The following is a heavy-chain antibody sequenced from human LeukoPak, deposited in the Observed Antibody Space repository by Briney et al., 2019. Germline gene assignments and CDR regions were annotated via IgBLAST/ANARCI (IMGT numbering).Heavy chain of an antibody. D-gene: IGHD5-12*01. Sequence: SSVKVSCKASGGTFSSYAISWVRQAPGQGLEWMGGIIPIFGTANYAQKFQGRVTITTDESTSTAYMELSSLRSDDTAVYYCARDQSGYPGCFDYWGQGTLVTVSS. CDR2: IIPIFGTA. CDR1: GGTFSSYA. CDR3: ARDQSGYPGCFDY. J-gene: IGHJ4*02. V-gene: IGHV1-69*05.